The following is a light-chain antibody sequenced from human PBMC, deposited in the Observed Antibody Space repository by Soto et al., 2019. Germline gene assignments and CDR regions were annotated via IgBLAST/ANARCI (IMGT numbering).Light chain of an antibody. V-gene: IGLV2-14*03. Sequence: QSVLTQPASVSGSPGQSITISCTGTSSDVGGYNYVSWYQQHPGKAPKLMIYDVSNRPSGVSNRFSGSKSANTASLSISGLQSEDEAIYYCSSYSSSSSLVVFGGGTKLTVL. CDR1: SSDVGGYNY. J-gene: IGLJ2*01. CDR3: SSYSSSSSLVV. CDR2: DVS.